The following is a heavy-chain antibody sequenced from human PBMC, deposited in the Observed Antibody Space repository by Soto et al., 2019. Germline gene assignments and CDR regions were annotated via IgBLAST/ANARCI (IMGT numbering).Heavy chain of an antibody. CDR1: GGSINSGGYS. D-gene: IGHD1-26*01. Sequence: SETLSLTCTVSGGSINSGGYSWTWIRQPPGKGLEWIGFIYHTGTTYYNPSLKSRVTISVDTSKNQFSLKLSSVTAADTAVYYCARHGPGGSYSDYWGQGTLVTVSS. CDR2: IYHTGTT. J-gene: IGHJ4*02. CDR3: ARHGPGGSYSDY. V-gene: IGHV4-30-2*03.